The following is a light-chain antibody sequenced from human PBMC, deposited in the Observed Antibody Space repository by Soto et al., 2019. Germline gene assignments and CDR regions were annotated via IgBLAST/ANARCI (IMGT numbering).Light chain of an antibody. V-gene: IGLV2-14*03. CDR1: SSDVGGYNY. J-gene: IGLJ2*01. Sequence: QSVLTHPASVSGSPGQSITISCTGTSSDVGGYNYVSWYQQHPGEAPKLMIYDVSNRPSGVSDRFSGSKSGNTASLTISGLQAEDEADYYCSSYTSSTTVVFGGGTKLTVL. CDR3: SSYTSSTTVV. CDR2: DVS.